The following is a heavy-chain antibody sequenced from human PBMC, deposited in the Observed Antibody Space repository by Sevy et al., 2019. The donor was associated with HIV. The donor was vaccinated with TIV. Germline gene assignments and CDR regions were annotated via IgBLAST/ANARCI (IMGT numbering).Heavy chain of an antibody. CDR3: AKDRGGFSGYDRGAFDI. V-gene: IGHV3-53*01. D-gene: IGHD5-12*01. Sequence: GESLKISCAASGFTVSSNNMYWVRQAPGKGLEWVSVIYSGGSTYYADSVKGRFTISRDSSSNTLFLQLNSLRAEDTAMYFCAKDRGGFSGYDRGAFDIWGQGTMVTVSS. CDR2: IYSGGST. J-gene: IGHJ3*02. CDR1: GFTVSSNN.